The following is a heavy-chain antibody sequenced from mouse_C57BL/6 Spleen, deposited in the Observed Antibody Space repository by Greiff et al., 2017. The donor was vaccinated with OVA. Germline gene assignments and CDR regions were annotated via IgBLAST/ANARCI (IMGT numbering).Heavy chain of an antibody. CDR1: GYTFTSYW. V-gene: IGHV1-52*01. CDR3: ARETAQAYYFDY. CDR2: IDPSDSET. Sequence: VQLQQPGAELVRPGSSVKLSCKASGYTFTSYWMHWVKQRPIQGLEWIGNIDPSDSETHYNQKFKDKATLTVDKSSSTAYMQLSSLTSEDSAVYYCARETAQAYYFDYWGQGTTLTVSS. D-gene: IGHD3-2*02. J-gene: IGHJ2*01.